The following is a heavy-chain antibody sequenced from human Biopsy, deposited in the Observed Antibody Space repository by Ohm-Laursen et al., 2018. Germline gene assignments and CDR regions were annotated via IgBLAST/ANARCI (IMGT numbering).Heavy chain of an antibody. V-gene: IGHV1-69*13. CDR3: ARGGGYNWNNGWFDP. Sequence: ASVKVSCKASGYTFVNYYMHWVRQAPGQGLEWMGGIIGIFRTAHYAQKFQGRVTITADEFMSTAYMELSSLRSEDTAVYYCARGGGYNWNNGWFDPWGQGTLVTVSS. CDR2: IIGIFRTA. D-gene: IGHD1/OR15-1a*01. J-gene: IGHJ5*02. CDR1: GYTFVNYY.